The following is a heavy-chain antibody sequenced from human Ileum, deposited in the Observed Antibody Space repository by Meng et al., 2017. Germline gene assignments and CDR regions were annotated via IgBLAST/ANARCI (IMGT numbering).Heavy chain of an antibody. CDR1: GFTFTNYA. Sequence: VQLVESGWGVVQPGGSLRLSCAASGFTFTNYAMHWVRQAPGKGLEWVAIVSYDGSSQYYADSVRGRFTISRDNSRNTLYLQMNSLRGEDTAVYYCARPVVVVTAIANLQHWGQGTLVTVSS. J-gene: IGHJ1*01. CDR2: VSYDGSSQ. D-gene: IGHD2-21*02. V-gene: IGHV3-30*01. CDR3: ARPVVVVTAIANLQH.